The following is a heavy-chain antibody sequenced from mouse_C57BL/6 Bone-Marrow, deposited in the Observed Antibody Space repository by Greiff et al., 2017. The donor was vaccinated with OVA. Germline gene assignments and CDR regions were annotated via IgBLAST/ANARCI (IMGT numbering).Heavy chain of an antibody. V-gene: IGHV1-26*01. J-gene: IGHJ2*01. CDR1: GYTFTDYY. CDR2: INPNNGGT. CDR3: AVDSSNDYFDY. Sequence: VQLQQSGPELVKPGASVKISCKASGYTFTDYYMNWVKQSHGKSLEWIGDINPNNGGTSYNQKFKGKATLTVDKSSSTAYMELRSLTSEDSAVYYCAVDSSNDYFDYWGQGTTLTVSS. D-gene: IGHD3-2*01.